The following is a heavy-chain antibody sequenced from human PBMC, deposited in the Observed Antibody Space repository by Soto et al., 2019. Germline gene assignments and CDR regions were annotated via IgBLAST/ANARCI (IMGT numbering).Heavy chain of an antibody. Sequence: GASVKVSGKASGYTYTSHGISWLRQAPGQGLEWMGSINSYNGNTKYAQRFQGRLTMTTDTSTSTSYMELRSLRSDDTAVYYCTRDDSPNDYWGQGTLVTVSS. CDR1: GYTYTSHG. J-gene: IGHJ4*02. D-gene: IGHD3-3*01. CDR2: INSYNGNT. CDR3: TRDDSPNDY. V-gene: IGHV1-18*01.